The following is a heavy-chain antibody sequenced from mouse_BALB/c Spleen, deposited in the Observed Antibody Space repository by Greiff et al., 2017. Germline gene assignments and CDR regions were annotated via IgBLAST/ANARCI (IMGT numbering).Heavy chain of an antibody. Sequence: EVMLVESGPGLVKPSQSLSLTCTVTGYSITSDYAWNWIRQFPGNKLEWMGYISYSGSTSYNPSLKSRISITRDTSKNQFFLQLNSVTTEDTATYYCARNYGSSYGFAYWGQGTLVTVSA. CDR2: ISYSGST. CDR1: GYSITSDYA. J-gene: IGHJ3*01. D-gene: IGHD1-1*01. V-gene: IGHV3-2*02. CDR3: ARNYGSSYGFAY.